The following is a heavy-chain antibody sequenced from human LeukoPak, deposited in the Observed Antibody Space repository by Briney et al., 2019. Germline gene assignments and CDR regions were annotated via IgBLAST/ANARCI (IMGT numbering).Heavy chain of an antibody. V-gene: IGHV4-59*01. Sequence: SKTLSLTCTVSGGSISSYYWSWIRQPPGKGLEWIGYIYYSGSTNYNPSLKSRVTISVDTSKNQFSLKLSSVTAADTAVYYCARGAQAFDIWGQGTMVTVSS. CDR2: IYYSGST. J-gene: IGHJ3*02. CDR3: ARGAQAFDI. CDR1: GGSISSYY.